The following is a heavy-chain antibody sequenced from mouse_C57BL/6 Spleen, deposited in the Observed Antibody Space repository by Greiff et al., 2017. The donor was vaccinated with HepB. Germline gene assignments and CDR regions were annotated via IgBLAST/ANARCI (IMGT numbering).Heavy chain of an antibody. V-gene: IGHV5-9-1*02. CDR3: TRGYGNHLGVYFGV. Sequence: DVMLVQSGEGLVLPGWSPKHSCTAPGFTFRSYAMSWVRQTPETRLEWVAYISSGGVYIDYADTVKGRFTLSRDNARNTLYLQMSSLKSEDTAMYYCTRGYGNHLGVYFGVWDAGAPVIIS. CDR2: ISSGGVYI. D-gene: IGHD2-1*01. J-gene: IGHJ1*02. CDR1: GFTFRSYA.